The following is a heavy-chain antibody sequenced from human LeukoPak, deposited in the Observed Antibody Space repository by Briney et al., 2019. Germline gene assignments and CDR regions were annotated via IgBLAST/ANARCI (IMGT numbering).Heavy chain of an antibody. J-gene: IGHJ4*02. V-gene: IGHV1-46*01. D-gene: IGHD6-19*01. CDR3: ARDLKRGYSSGRYSWGTGSSNDY. Sequence: ASVKVSCKASGYTFTSYYMHWVRQAPGQGLEWMGIINPSGGSTSYAQKLQGRVTMTTDTSTSTAYMELRSLRSDDTAVYYCARDLKRGYSSGRYSWGTGSSNDYWGQGTLVTVSS. CDR1: GYTFTSYY. CDR2: INPSGGST.